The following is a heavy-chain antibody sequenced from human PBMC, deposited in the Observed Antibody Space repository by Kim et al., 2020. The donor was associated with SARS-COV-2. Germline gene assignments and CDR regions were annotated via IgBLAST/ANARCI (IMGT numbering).Heavy chain of an antibody. J-gene: IGHJ4*02. V-gene: IGHV3-49*04. CDR3: TSNDFWSGYYFDY. Sequence: GGSLRLSCTVSGFTFGDYAMSWVRQAPGKGLEWVGFIRSKAFGGTTEYAASVKGRFTISRDDSKSIAYLQMNSLKTEDTAVYYCTSNDFWSGYYFDYWGQGTLVTVSS. CDR1: GFTFGDYA. D-gene: IGHD3-3*01. CDR2: IRSKAFGGTT.